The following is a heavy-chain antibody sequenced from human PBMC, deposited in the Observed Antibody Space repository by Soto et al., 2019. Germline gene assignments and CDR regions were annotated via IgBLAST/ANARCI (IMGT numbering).Heavy chain of an antibody. J-gene: IGHJ3*02. D-gene: IGHD5-18*01. CDR2: MNPNSGNT. V-gene: IGHV1-8*01. CDR3: ARGDELYSYGYEHAFDI. Sequence: ASVKVSCKASGYTFTSYDINWVRQATGQGLEWMGWMNPNSGNTGYAQKFQGRVTMTRNTSISTAYMELSSLRSEDTAVYYCARGDELYSYGYEHAFDIWGQRTMVTVSS. CDR1: GYTFTSYD.